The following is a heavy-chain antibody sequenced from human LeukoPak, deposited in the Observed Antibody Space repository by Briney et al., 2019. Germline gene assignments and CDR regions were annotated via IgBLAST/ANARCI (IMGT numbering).Heavy chain of an antibody. CDR3: ARVGDGYSVNYFDY. D-gene: IGHD5-24*01. V-gene: IGHV3-48*02. J-gene: IGHJ4*02. Sequence: GGSLRLSCAASGFTFSDYSMSWVRQAPGKGLEWVSYISGTGSIKYADSVKGRFTVSRDNAKNSLYLQMNSLRDEDTAVFYCARVGDGYSVNYFDYWGQGILVTVSS. CDR1: GFTFSDYS. CDR2: ISGTGSI.